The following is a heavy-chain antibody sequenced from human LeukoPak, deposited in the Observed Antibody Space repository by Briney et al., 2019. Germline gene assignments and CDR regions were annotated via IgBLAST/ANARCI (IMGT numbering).Heavy chain of an antibody. Sequence: SETLSLTCTVSGGSISIGTYYWSWIRQPAGKGLEWIARIYTSGSTNYNPSLKSRVTISIDTSKNQFSLKLTSVTAADTAVYYCAREPSASRGIRFVDWGQGTLVTVSS. CDR2: IYTSGST. D-gene: IGHD1-14*01. CDR1: GGSISIGTYY. CDR3: AREPSASRGIRFVD. J-gene: IGHJ4*02. V-gene: IGHV4-61*02.